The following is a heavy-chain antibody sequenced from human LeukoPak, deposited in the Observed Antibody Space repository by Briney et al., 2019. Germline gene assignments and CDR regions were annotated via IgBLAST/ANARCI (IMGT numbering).Heavy chain of an antibody. CDR3: VRGKANYGSGSDV. CDR1: GFTVSSNY. V-gene: IGHV3-53*01. J-gene: IGHJ6*04. Sequence: SGGSLRLSCAASGFTVSSNYMSWVRQAPGKGLEWVSVIYSGGSTYYADSVKGRFTISRDNSKNTLYLQMNSLRAEDTAVYYCVRGKANYGSGSDVWGKGTTVTVSS. D-gene: IGHD3-10*01. CDR2: IYSGGST.